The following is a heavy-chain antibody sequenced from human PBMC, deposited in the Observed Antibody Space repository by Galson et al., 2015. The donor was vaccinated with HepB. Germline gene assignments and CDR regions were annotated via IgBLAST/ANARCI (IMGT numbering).Heavy chain of an antibody. CDR2: IWYDGSNK. CDR3: ARDPHMGIAVAGTQDY. Sequence: SLRLSCAASGFTFSSYGMHWVRQAPGKGLEWVAVIWYDGSNKYYADSVKGRLTISRDNSKNTLYLQMNSLRAEDTAVYYCARDPHMGIAVAGTQDYWGQGTLVTVSS. CDR1: GFTFSSYG. V-gene: IGHV3-33*01. D-gene: IGHD6-19*01. J-gene: IGHJ4*02.